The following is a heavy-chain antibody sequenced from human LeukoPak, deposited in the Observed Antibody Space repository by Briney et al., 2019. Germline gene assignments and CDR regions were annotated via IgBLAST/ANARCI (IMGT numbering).Heavy chain of an antibody. V-gene: IGHV4-59*01. Sequence: SETLSLTCAVYGGSFSGYYWSWIRQPPGKGLEWIGYIYYSGSTNYNPSLKSRVTISVDTSKNQFSLKLSSVTAADTAVYYCARILVRNYYYYYYMDVWGKGTTVTVSS. CDR3: ARILVRNYYYYYYMDV. CDR1: GGSFSGYY. D-gene: IGHD2-2*01. CDR2: IYYSGST. J-gene: IGHJ6*03.